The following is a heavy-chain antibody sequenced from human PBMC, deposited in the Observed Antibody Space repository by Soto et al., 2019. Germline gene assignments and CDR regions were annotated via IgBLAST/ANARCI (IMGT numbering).Heavy chain of an antibody. CDR3: ASPSPSDSSGYYMYYFDY. D-gene: IGHD3-22*01. J-gene: IGHJ4*02. CDR1: GGTFSSYA. Sequence: QVQPVQSGAEVKKPGSSVKVSCKASGGTFSSYAISWVRQAPGQGLEWMGGIIPIFGTANYAQKFQGRVTITADESTSTAYMELSSLRAEDTAVYYCASPSPSDSSGYYMYYFDYWGQGTLVTVSS. CDR2: IIPIFGTA. V-gene: IGHV1-69*01.